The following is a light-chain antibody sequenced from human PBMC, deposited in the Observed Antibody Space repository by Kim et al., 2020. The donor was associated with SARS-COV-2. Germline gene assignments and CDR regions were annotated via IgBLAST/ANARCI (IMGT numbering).Light chain of an antibody. J-gene: IGLJ3*02. CDR3: YSAADNNGV. V-gene: IGLV3-27*01. CDR2: KNS. CDR1: LLTKKY. Sequence: SHELTQPSSVSVSPGQTARITCSGDLLTKKYARWFQQKPRQAPVLVIYKNSERPSGIPERFSGSSSGTTVTLTISGAQVEDEADYYCYSAADNNGVFGGGTQLTVL.